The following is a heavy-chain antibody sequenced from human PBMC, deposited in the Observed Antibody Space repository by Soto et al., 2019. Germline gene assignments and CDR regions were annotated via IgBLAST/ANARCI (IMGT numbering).Heavy chain of an antibody. Sequence: GASVKVSCKASGFTFTSSAVQWVRQARGQRLEWIGWIVVGSGNTNYAQKFQGRVTITRDMSTSTAYMELSSLRSEVPAVYYCARDYYDSCGYLRDDAFYICGQGTMVTVS. CDR2: IVVGSGNT. CDR3: ARDYYDSCGYLRDDAFYI. D-gene: IGHD3-22*01. V-gene: IGHV1-58*01. CDR1: GFTFTSSA. J-gene: IGHJ3*02.